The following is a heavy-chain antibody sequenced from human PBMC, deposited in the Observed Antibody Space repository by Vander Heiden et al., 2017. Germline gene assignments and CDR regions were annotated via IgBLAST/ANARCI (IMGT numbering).Heavy chain of an antibody. Sequence: EVQLVESGGGLIQPGGSLRLSCAASGFTVSSNYMSWVRQAPGKGLEWVSVIYSGGSTYYADSVKGRVTISRDNSKNTLYLQMNSLRAEDTAVYYCARDQTSHSSGYSYAFDIWGQGTMVTVSS. CDR3: ARDQTSHSSGYSYAFDI. D-gene: IGHD3-22*01. V-gene: IGHV3-53*01. CDR1: GFTVSSNY. CDR2: IYSGGST. J-gene: IGHJ3*02.